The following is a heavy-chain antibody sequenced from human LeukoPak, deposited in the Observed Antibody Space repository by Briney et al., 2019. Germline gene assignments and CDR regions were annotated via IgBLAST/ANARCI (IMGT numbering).Heavy chain of an antibody. CDR1: GGTFSSYA. D-gene: IGHD3-22*01. J-gene: IGHJ4*02. CDR2: IIPIFGTA. Sequence: SVKVSCKASGGTFSSYAISWVRQAPGQGLEWMGRIIPIFGTANYAQKFQGRVTITTDESTSTAYMELSSLRSEDTAVYYCARDSYYDSSGYSTTSVYWGQGNLVTVSS. V-gene: IGHV1-69*05. CDR3: ARDSYYDSSGYSTTSVY.